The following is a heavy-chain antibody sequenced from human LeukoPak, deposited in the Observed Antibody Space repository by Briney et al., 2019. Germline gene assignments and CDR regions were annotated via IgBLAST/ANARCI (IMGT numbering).Heavy chain of an antibody. CDR1: GFTVSSNY. V-gene: IGHV3-66*01. D-gene: IGHD3-3*01. CDR3: AKEFGRREWLFFRYYFDY. CDR2: IYSGGST. Sequence: GGSLRLSCAASGFTVSSNYMSWVRQAPGKGLEWVSVIYSGGSTYYADSVKGRFTISRDNSKNTLYLQMNSLRAEDTAVYYCAKEFGRREWLFFRYYFDYWGQGTLVTVSS. J-gene: IGHJ4*02.